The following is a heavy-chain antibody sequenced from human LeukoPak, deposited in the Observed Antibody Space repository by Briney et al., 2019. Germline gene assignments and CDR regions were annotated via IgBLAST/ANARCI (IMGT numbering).Heavy chain of an antibody. J-gene: IGHJ4*02. V-gene: IGHV4-59*08. Sequence: SETLSLTCTVSGGSINSYYWTWIRQPPGKGLEWIGCVSSTGATNYNPSLKSRLTMSLDTSQKQFSLKLTSVTAADTAVYYCARHAGGISATGTRPFDYWGQGTLVTVSS. CDR2: VSSTGAT. CDR3: ARHAGGISATGTRPFDY. D-gene: IGHD6-13*01. CDR1: GGSINSYY.